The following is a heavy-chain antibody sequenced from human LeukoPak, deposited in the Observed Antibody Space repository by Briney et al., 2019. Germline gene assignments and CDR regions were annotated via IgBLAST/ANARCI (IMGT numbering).Heavy chain of an antibody. V-gene: IGHV1-18*01. CDR1: RYTFTSYG. J-gene: IGHJ4*02. Sequence: ASVKVSCKASRYTFTSYGISWVRQAPGQGLEWMGWISAYDGNTNYAQKLQGRVTTTTDTSTSTAYMELRSLRSDDTAVYYCARLWFGELFSDYWGQGTLVTVSS. CDR3: ARLWFGELFSDY. D-gene: IGHD3-10*01. CDR2: ISAYDGNT.